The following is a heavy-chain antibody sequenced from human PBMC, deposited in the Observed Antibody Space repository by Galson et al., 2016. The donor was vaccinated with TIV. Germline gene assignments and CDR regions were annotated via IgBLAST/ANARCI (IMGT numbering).Heavy chain of an antibody. V-gene: IGHV4-59*01. D-gene: IGHD3-22*01. J-gene: IGHJ4*02. Sequence: LSLTCTVSGGSISGYYWSWIRQPPGKGLEWIGYIYYSGGTNYNPSLKSRVTISVDTSKNQFSLNLSSVTAADTAVYYCAREVYYFDRSGYYFDQWGQGTQVTVSS. CDR1: GGSISGYY. CDR3: AREVYYFDRSGYYFDQ. CDR2: IYYSGGT.